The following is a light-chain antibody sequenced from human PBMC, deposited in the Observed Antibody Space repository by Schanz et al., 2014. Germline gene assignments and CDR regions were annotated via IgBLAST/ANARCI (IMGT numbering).Light chain of an antibody. CDR2: DVN. V-gene: IGLV2-14*03. CDR3: CSYSHTRTFVL. CDR1: SSDVGGYNY. J-gene: IGLJ2*01. Sequence: QSALTQPASVSGSPGQSITLPCTGTSSDVGGYNYVSWYQHHPGKAPKLMIYDVNNRPSGVSNRFSGSKSANTASLTISGLQAEDEATYYCCSYSHTRTFVLFGGGTKLTVL.